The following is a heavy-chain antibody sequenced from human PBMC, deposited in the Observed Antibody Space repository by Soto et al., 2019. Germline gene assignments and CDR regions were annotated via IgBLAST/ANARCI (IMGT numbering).Heavy chain of an antibody. CDR3: AASSGREGIADY. D-gene: IGHD6-19*01. V-gene: IGHV3-66*01. J-gene: IGHJ4*02. CDR1: GFSVSSNY. CDR2: IYSGGST. Sequence: EVQLVESGGGLVQPGGSLRLSCAASGFSVSSNYMSWVRQAPRKGLEWVSVIYSGGSTYYADSVKGRFTISRDNSKNTLYLQMNSLRAEVMAVYYCAASSGREGIADYWGQGTLVTVSS.